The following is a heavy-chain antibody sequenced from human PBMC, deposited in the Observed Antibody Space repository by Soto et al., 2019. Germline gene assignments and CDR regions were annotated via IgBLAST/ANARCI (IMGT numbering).Heavy chain of an antibody. V-gene: IGHV4-39*07. D-gene: IGHD1-26*01. Sequence: PSETLSLTCTVSGGSISSSSYYRGWIRQPPGKGLEWIGSIYYSGSTYYNPSLKSRVTISVDTSKNQFSLKLSSVTAADTAVYYCARDSWSGRYPYYYYGMDVWGQGTTVTVSS. CDR2: IYYSGST. CDR3: ARDSWSGRYPYYYYGMDV. J-gene: IGHJ6*02. CDR1: GGSISSSSYY.